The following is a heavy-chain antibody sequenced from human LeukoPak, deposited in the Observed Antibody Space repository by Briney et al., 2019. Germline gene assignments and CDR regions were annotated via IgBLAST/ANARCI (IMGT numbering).Heavy chain of an antibody. J-gene: IGHJ2*01. Sequence: PSETLSLTCTVSGGSISSSSYYWGWIRQPPGKGLEWLGEIYHSGSTNYNPSLKSRVTISVDKSKNQFSLKLSSVTAADTAVYYCARGTMIVVVYPSQPPYWYFDLWGRGTLVTVSS. D-gene: IGHD3-22*01. CDR2: IYHSGST. CDR3: ARGTMIVVVYPSQPPYWYFDL. CDR1: GGSISSSSYY. V-gene: IGHV4-39*07.